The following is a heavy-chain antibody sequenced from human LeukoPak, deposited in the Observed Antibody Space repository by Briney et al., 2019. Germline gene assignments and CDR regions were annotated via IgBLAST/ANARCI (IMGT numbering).Heavy chain of an antibody. D-gene: IGHD3-22*01. V-gene: IGHV4-38-2*02. CDR2: SCNGGST. CDR3: ARKSEAYYDSSGPTRHFDS. CDR1: AYSISSGYY. Sequence: SETLSLSCTVSAYSISSGYYWGWIRQPRGERQEWIGSSCNGGSTYYNQSHKSRVTISVDSSKNKFSLKLSSLTAEDTAVYYCARKSEAYYDSSGPTRHFDSWGREPWSPSPQ. J-gene: IGHJ4*02.